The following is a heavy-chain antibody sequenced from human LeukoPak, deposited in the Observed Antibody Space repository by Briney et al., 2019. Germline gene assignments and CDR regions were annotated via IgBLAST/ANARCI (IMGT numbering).Heavy chain of an antibody. D-gene: IGHD1-1*01. CDR3: ARGRLSATRFDP. CDR2: IYSGGDT. V-gene: IGHV3-53*01. Sequence: GGSLRLSCAASGFTVSSNYMSWVRQAPGKGLEWVSVIYSGGDTDYADSVKGRFTISRDNSKNTLSLQMNSLRAEDTAVYYCARGRLSATRFDPWGQGTLVTVSS. J-gene: IGHJ5*02. CDR1: GFTVSSNY.